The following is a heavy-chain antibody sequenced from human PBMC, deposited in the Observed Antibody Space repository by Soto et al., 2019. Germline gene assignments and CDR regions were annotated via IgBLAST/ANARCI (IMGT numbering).Heavy chain of an antibody. CDR1: GGTFSSYA. Sequence: SVKVSCKASGGTFSSYAISWVRQAPGQGLEWMGGIIPIFGTANYAQKFQGRVTITADDSTSTAYMELSSLRSEDTAVYYCARDVSYGDYVRTWFDPWGQGTLVSAPQ. D-gene: IGHD4-17*01. V-gene: IGHV1-69*13. CDR2: IIPIFGTA. J-gene: IGHJ5*02. CDR3: ARDVSYGDYVRTWFDP.